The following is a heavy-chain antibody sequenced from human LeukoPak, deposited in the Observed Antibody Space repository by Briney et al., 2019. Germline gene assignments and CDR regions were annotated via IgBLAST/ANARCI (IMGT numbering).Heavy chain of an antibody. V-gene: IGHV1-8*01. CDR2: MNPNSGNT. D-gene: IGHD7-27*01. CDR1: GYTLTELS. J-gene: IGHJ4*02. CDR3: ARVTGDFDY. Sequence: ASVKVSCKVSGYTLTELSMHWVRQAPGKGLEWMGWMNPNSGNTGYAQKFQGRVTMTRNTSISTAYMELSSLRSEDTAVYYCARVTGDFDYWGQGTLVTVSS.